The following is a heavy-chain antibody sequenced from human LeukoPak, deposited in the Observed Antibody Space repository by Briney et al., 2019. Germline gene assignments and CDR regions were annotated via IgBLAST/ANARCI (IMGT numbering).Heavy chain of an antibody. CDR1: GFTFSSYG. J-gene: IGHJ4*02. CDR3: AKVPTYDFWSGYYFGYFDY. Sequence: GGSLRLSCAASGFTFSSYGMSWVRQAPGKGLEWVSVINGSGGSTYYADSVKGRFTISRDNSKNTLYLQMNSLRAEDTAVYYCAKVPTYDFWSGYYFGYFDYWGQGTLVTVSS. D-gene: IGHD3-3*01. CDR2: INGSGGST. V-gene: IGHV3-23*01.